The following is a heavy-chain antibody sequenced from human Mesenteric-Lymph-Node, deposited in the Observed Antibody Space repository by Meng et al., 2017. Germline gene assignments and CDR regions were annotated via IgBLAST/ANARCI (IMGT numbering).Heavy chain of an antibody. CDR1: GFTFSSYA. J-gene: IGHJ4*02. D-gene: IGHD3-9*01. Sequence: GGSLRLSCAASGFTFSSYAMHWVRQAPGKGLEGVAVISYDGSNKYYADSVKGRFTISRDNSKNTLYLQMNSLRAEDTAVYYCARSLKLGYFDTPPFDYWGQGTLVTVSS. V-gene: IGHV3-30*04. CDR2: ISYDGSNK. CDR3: ARSLKLGYFDTPPFDY.